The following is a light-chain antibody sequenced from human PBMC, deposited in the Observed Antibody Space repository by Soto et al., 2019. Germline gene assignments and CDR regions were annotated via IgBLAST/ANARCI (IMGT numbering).Light chain of an antibody. CDR3: TSYARSNIWV. J-gene: IGLJ3*02. Sequence: QSVLTQPPSASGSPGQSVTISCTGTSSDVGGYNYVSWYQQYPGKAPKLMIYEVSKRPSGVPDRFSGSKSGKTASLTVSGLQPEDEADYYCTSYARSNIWVFGGGTKVTVL. CDR2: EVS. CDR1: SSDVGGYNY. V-gene: IGLV2-8*01.